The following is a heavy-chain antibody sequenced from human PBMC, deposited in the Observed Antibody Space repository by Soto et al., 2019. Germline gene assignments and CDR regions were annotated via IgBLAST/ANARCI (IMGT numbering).Heavy chain of an antibody. D-gene: IGHD2-2*02. CDR2: INPSDSYT. V-gene: IGHV5-10-1*03. Sequence: EVQLVQSGAEVKKPGESLRISCQGSGYSFTSYWIGWERQRPGKGLEWMGRINPSDSYTTYSPSFQGHVTISTDKSFSTVYLQWSGLKASDTAMYYCARLGYCTGTSCYTFDSWGQGTLVAVSS. J-gene: IGHJ4*02. CDR1: GYSFTSYW. CDR3: ARLGYCTGTSCYTFDS.